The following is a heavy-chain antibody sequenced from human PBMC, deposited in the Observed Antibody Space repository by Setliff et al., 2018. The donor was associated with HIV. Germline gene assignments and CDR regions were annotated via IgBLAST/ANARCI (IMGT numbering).Heavy chain of an antibody. V-gene: IGHV1-69*05. CDR1: GGTFSNYA. Sequence: GASVKVSCKASGGTFSNYAISWVRQAPGQGLEWMGGIIPILDTAKYAQKFQGRVTITTDESTSTAYMELSSLKSEDTAVYYCARELHDYSNYSGWFDPWGQGTLVTVSS. D-gene: IGHD4-4*01. CDR2: IIPILDTA. CDR3: ARELHDYSNYSGWFDP. J-gene: IGHJ5*02.